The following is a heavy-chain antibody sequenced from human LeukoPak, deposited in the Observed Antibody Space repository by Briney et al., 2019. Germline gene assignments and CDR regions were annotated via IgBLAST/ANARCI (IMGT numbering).Heavy chain of an antibody. V-gene: IGHV3-21*01. CDR3: ARGCPYYYDS. D-gene: IGHD3-22*01. CDR2: ITSSSRYI. J-gene: IGHJ4*02. CDR1: GFTFSSYT. Sequence: PGRSLRLSCAASGFTFSSYTMNWVRQAPGKGLEWVSSITSSSRYIYYADSVKGRFTISRDNAKNSLYLQMNSLRAEDTAVYYCARGCPYYYDSWGQGTLVTVSS.